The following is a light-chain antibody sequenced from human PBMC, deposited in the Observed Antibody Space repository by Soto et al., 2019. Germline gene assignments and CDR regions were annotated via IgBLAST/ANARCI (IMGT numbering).Light chain of an antibody. V-gene: IGKV3-20*01. CDR3: PRYVLWM. CDR2: GAS. CDR1: QSISSSY. Sequence: EIVLTQSPDTLSLSPGERATLSCRASQSISSSYLAWYQQKPGQAPRLLIYGASSRATGIPDRFSGSGSGTDFTLTISRLEPEYSSRYYCPRYVLWMFGQGTKLEIK. J-gene: IGKJ1*01.